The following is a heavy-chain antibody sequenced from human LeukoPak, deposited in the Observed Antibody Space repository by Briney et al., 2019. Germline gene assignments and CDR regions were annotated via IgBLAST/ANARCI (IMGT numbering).Heavy chain of an antibody. D-gene: IGHD3-22*01. V-gene: IGHV3-66*01. CDR2: IYSGGST. CDR1: GFTVSSNY. CDR3: ARVGLSESSGYYNFDY. J-gene: IGHJ4*02. Sequence: GGSLSLSCAASGFTVSSNYMSWVRQAPGKGLEWVSVIYSGGSTYYADSVKGRFTISRDNSKNTLYLQMNSLRAEDTAVYYCARVGLSESSGYYNFDYWGQGTLVTVSS.